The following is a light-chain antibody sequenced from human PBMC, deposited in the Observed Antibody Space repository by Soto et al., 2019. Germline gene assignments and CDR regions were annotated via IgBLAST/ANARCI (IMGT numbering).Light chain of an antibody. Sequence: IQMTQSPSSLSASVGDRVTITCRACQGISNYLAWDQQKPWKVPKLLIFAASTLQSGVPARVSGRRSGNDVTLTISSLEPADFATALCRQYKSAPLTCGGGTKVEIK. V-gene: IGKV1-27*01. CDR2: AAS. CDR1: QGISNY. J-gene: IGKJ4*02. CDR3: RQYKSAPLT.